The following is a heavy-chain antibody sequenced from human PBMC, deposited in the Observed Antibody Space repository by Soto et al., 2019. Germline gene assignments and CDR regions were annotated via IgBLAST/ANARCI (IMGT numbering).Heavy chain of an antibody. Sequence: PSETLSLTCTVSGGSISSYYWSWIRQPPGKGLEWIGYIYYSGSTNYNPSLKSRVTISVDTSKNQFSLQLSSVTAADTAVYYCARLTRVRGVYYYYYGMDLWGQETTVTVSS. D-gene: IGHD3-10*01. CDR3: ARLTRVRGVYYYYYGMDL. CDR1: GGSISSYY. CDR2: IYYSGST. V-gene: IGHV4-59*08. J-gene: IGHJ6*02.